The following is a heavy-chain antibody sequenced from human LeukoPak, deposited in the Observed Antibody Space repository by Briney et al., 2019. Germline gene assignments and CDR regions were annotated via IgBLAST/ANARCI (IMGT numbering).Heavy chain of an antibody. Sequence: GGSLRLSCTASGFTFGDYAMSSVRQAPGKGLEWVGFIRSKAYGGTTEYAASVKGRFTISRDDSKSIAYLQMNSLKTEDTAVYYCTRGGPYGSGSYYFDYWGQGTLVTVSS. CDR1: GFTFGDYA. CDR2: IRSKAYGGTT. CDR3: TRGGPYGSGSYYFDY. J-gene: IGHJ4*02. V-gene: IGHV3-49*04. D-gene: IGHD6-19*01.